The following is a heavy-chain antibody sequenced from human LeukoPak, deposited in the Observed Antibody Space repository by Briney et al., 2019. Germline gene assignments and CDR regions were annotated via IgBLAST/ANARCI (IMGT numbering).Heavy chain of an antibody. CDR3: ARGLTAAGYNWSDP. V-gene: IGHV4-59*01. J-gene: IGHJ5*02. CDR1: GGSISSYY. D-gene: IGHD6-13*01. CDR2: IYYSGST. Sequence: PSETLSLTCTVSGGSISSYYWSWIRQPPGKGLEWIGYIYYSGSTNYNPSLKSRVTISVDTSKNQFSLKLSSVTAADTAVYYCARGLTAAGYNWSDPWGQGTLVTVSS.